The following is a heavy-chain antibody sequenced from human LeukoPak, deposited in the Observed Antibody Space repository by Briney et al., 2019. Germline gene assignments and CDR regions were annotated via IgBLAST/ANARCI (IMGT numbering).Heavy chain of an antibody. CDR1: GFTFSSYG. CDR2: IRYDGSSK. V-gene: IGHV3-30*02. Sequence: QPGGSLRLSCAASGFTFSSYGMHWVRQAPGKGLEWVAFIRYDGSSKYYADSVKGRFTISRDNSKNTLYLQMNSLRAEDTAVYYCAKVRYCSSTSCYMGSYWGQGTLVTVSS. CDR3: AKVRYCSSTSCYMGSY. D-gene: IGHD2-2*02. J-gene: IGHJ4*02.